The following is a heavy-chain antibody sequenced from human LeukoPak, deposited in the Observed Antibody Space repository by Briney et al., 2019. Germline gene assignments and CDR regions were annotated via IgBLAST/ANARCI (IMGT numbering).Heavy chain of an antibody. CDR1: GFTFSSYG. Sequence: GGSLRLSCAASGFTFSSYGMHWVRQAPGKGLEWVAVIWYDGSNKYYADSVKGRFTISRDNAKNSLYLQMISLRAEDTAVYYCARVAFGLYVMDVWGQGTTVTVSS. V-gene: IGHV3-33*01. CDR3: ARVAFGLYVMDV. J-gene: IGHJ6*02. CDR2: IWYDGSNK. D-gene: IGHD3-16*01.